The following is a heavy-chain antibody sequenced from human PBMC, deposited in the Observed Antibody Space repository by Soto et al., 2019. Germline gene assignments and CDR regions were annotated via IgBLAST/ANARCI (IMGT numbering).Heavy chain of an antibody. CDR2: IYYSGST. V-gene: IGHV4-59*01. D-gene: IGHD6-19*01. Sequence: QVQLQESGPGLVKPSETLSLTCTVSGGSISSYYWSWIRQPPGKGLEWLGYIYYSGSTNYNPSLKSRVTISVDTSKNQFSLKLSSVTAADTAVYYCARDGLYISGWSYRDAFDIWGQGTMVTVSS. CDR3: ARDGLYISGWSYRDAFDI. J-gene: IGHJ3*02. CDR1: GGSISSYY.